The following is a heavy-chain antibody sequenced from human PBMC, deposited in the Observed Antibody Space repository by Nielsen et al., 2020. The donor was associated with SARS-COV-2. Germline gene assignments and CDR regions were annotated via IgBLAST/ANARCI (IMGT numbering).Heavy chain of an antibody. Sequence: PGKGLEWIGYVYDSGSTNYNPSLKSRVTISVDTSKNQFSLKLSSVTAADTAVYYCASITLGYCSGGSCDNWFDPWGQGTLVTVSS. CDR2: VYDSGST. D-gene: IGHD2-15*01. J-gene: IGHJ5*02. V-gene: IGHV4-31*02. CDR3: ASITLGYCSGGSCDNWFDP.